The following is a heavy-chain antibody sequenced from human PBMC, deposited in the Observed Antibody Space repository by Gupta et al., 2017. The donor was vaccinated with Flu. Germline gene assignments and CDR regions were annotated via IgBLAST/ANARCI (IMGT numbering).Heavy chain of an antibody. CDR2: IYYSGTT. Sequence: QLQLQESGPGLVKPSETLSLTCTVSGGSIRSGDYYWGWIRQPPGKGLEWIGSIYYSGTTYYNPSLKSRVTISVDTSKNQFSMKLSSVTAADTAVYYWAGEDDFNYFYMDVWGKGTTVTVSS. CDR1: GGSIRSGDYY. J-gene: IGHJ6*03. D-gene: IGHD3-3*01. V-gene: IGHV4-39*01. CDR3: AGEDDFNYFYMDV.